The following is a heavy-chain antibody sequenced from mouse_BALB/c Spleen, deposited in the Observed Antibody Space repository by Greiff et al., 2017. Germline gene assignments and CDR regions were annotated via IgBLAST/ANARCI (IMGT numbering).Heavy chain of an antibody. J-gene: IGHJ4*01. CDR1: GFTFSSYA. Sequence: DVMLVESGGGLVKPGGSLKLSCAASGFTFSSYAMSWVRQTPEKRLEWVASISSGGSTYYPDSVKGRFTISRDNARNILYLQMSSLRSEDTAMYYCARGTTASAMDYWGQGTSVTVSS. CDR3: ARGTTASAMDY. CDR2: ISSGGST. V-gene: IGHV5-6-5*01. D-gene: IGHD1-2*01.